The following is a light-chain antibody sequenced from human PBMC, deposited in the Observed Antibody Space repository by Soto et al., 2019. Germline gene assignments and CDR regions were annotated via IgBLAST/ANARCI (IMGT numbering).Light chain of an antibody. CDR3: QHYGTWPPA. CDR1: RGIGST. CDR2: DTS. V-gene: IGKV3-15*01. J-gene: IGKJ4*01. Sequence: EVVMTQSPATLSVSPGERATLSCRASRGIGSTLAWYQQKPGQTPRLLIYDTSTRATGVPGRFIGSRSGTEFTLTIHSLPSEEFSIYYFQHYGTWPPAFGGGDKVENK.